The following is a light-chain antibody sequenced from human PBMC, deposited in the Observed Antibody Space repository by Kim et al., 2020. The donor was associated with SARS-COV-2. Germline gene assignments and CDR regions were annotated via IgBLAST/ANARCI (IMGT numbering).Light chain of an antibody. Sequence: EIVMTQSPATLSVSPEEGATLSCRASQSVSSNLAGYRQTPGQAPRFLIYAASTRATGILGRFSGSGSGKEFTLTTSSLRSEDFAVYYGQQYDNWPLTFGGGSKV. J-gene: IGKJ4*01. CDR3: QQYDNWPLT. CDR1: QSVSSN. CDR2: AAS. V-gene: IGKV3-15*01.